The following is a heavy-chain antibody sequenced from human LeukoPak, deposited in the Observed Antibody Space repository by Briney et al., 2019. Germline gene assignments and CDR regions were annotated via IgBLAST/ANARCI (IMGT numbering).Heavy chain of an antibody. CDR3: AKDLNHATTGPFDY. V-gene: IGHV3-23*01. CDR2: ISGSGGST. Sequence: GGSLRLSCAASGFTFSSYAMSWVRQAPGKGLEWVSAISGSGGSTYYADSVKGRFTISRDNAKNSLYLQMNSLRAEDMALYYCAKDLNHATTGPFDYWGQGTLVTVSS. CDR1: GFTFSSYA. J-gene: IGHJ4*02. D-gene: IGHD1-14*01.